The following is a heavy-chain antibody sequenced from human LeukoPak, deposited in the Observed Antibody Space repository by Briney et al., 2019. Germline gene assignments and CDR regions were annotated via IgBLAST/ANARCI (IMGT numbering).Heavy chain of an antibody. Sequence: PGGSLRLSCAASGFTFSSYWMHWVRQAPGKGLEWVSSICSSGGYIYYADSVKGRFTTSRDNAKNSLYLQMNSLRAEDTAVYYCARFSRSGDCYWGQGTLVTVSS. V-gene: IGHV3-21*01. CDR2: ICSSGGYI. D-gene: IGHD2-21*02. CDR1: GFTFSSYW. J-gene: IGHJ4*02. CDR3: ARFSRSGDCY.